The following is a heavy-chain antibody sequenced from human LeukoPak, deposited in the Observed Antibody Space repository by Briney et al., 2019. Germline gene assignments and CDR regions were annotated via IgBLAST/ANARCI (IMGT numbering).Heavy chain of an antibody. D-gene: IGHD2-15*01. CDR1: GSTFSSFE. CDR2: IRNDASNE. V-gene: IGHV3-30*02. J-gene: IGHJ4*02. CDR3: AKSGGSKYVDY. Sequence: GGSLRLSCAASGSTFSSFEMKWVRQAPGKGLEWVAFIRNDASNEYYADSVKGRFTISRDNSKNTLYLQMNSLRAEDTAVYYCAKSGGSKYVDYWGQGTLVTVSS.